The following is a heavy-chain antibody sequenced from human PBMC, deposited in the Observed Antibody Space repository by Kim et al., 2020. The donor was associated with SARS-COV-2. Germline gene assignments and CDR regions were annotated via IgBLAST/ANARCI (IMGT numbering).Heavy chain of an antibody. CDR3: ARVWGPMVRGVIGYYGMDV. D-gene: IGHD3-10*01. Sequence: ASVKVSCKASGYTFTSYGISWVRQAPGQGLEWMGWISAYNGNTNYAQKLQGRVTMTTDTSTSTAYMELRSLRSDDTAVYYCARVWGPMVRGVIGYYGMDVWGQGTTVTVSS. J-gene: IGHJ6*02. CDR2: ISAYNGNT. CDR1: GYTFTSYG. V-gene: IGHV1-18*01.